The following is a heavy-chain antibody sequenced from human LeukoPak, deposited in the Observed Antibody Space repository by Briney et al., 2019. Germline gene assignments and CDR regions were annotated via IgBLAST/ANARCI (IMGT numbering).Heavy chain of an antibody. D-gene: IGHD2-2*01. Sequence: PGGSLRLSCAASGFTFSSYAMSWVRQAPGKGLEWVSAISGSGGSTYYADSVKGRFTISRDNSKNTLYLQMNSLRAEDTAVYYCAKSESIVVVPAATDYWGQGTLVTVSS. CDR2: ISGSGGST. J-gene: IGHJ4*02. CDR3: AKSESIVVVPAATDY. CDR1: GFTFSSYA. V-gene: IGHV3-23*01.